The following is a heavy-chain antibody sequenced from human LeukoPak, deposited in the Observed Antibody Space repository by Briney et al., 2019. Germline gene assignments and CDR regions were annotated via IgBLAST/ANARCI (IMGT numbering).Heavy chain of an antibody. J-gene: IGHJ6*02. D-gene: IGHD3-10*01. CDR2: ISSSSHTI. Sequence: QPGGSLRLSCATSGFTFSSHGMHWVRQAPGKGLEWVSYISSSSHTISYADSVKGRFTISRDDAQNSLHLQMNSLRAEDTAVYRCTRKVMVRGSNFDYYGMDVWGQGTTVTVSS. CDR3: TRKVMVRGSNFDYYGMDV. CDR1: GFTFSSHG. V-gene: IGHV3-48*04.